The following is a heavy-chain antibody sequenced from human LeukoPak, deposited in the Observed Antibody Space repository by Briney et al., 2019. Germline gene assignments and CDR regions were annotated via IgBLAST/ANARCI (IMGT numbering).Heavy chain of an antibody. D-gene: IGHD6-6*01. V-gene: IGHV3-7*01. Sequence: QPGGSLRLSCAASGFTFNSCWMSWVRQAPGKGLEWTANINEDGSEKHCVDSVEGRFTISRDNAKNSLYLQMNSLRVEDTALYYCTRGDSSSKIDYWGQGILVIVSS. CDR1: GFTFNSCW. J-gene: IGHJ4*02. CDR3: TRGDSSSKIDY. CDR2: INEDGSEK.